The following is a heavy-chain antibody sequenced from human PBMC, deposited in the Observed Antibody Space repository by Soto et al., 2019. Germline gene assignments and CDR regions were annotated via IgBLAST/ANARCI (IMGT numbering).Heavy chain of an antibody. J-gene: IGHJ4*02. CDR3: ARRAGAVPGRIDF. D-gene: IGHD6-19*01. CDR1: GDSISSYY. CDR2: TNYTGST. V-gene: IGHV4-59*08. Sequence: HVQLQESGPGLVKLSETLSLICTVSGDSISSYYWSWIRQPPGKGLEWIGFTNYTGSTNYTPSLKRRVTISVDTSTNQLALTLSSVTAADTAVYYCARRAGAVPGRIDFWGQGTLVTVSS.